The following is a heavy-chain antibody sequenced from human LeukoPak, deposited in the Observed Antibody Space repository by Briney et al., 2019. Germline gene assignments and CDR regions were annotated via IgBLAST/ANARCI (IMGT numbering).Heavy chain of an antibody. V-gene: IGHV4-39*07. CDR3: ARGWDYVWGSYDY. J-gene: IGHJ4*02. Sequence: SETLSLTCTVSGGSISSSSYYWGWIRQPPGKGLEWIGNIYYSGSTYYNPSLKSRVIISVDTSKNQFSLKLSSVTAADTAVYYCARGWDYVWGSYDYWGQGTLVTVSS. CDR2: IYYSGST. D-gene: IGHD3-16*01. CDR1: GGSISSSSYY.